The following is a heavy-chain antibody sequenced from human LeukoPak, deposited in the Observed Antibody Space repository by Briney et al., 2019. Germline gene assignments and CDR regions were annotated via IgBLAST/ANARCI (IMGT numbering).Heavy chain of an antibody. D-gene: IGHD1-7*01. CDR2: ISAYNGNT. Sequence: ASVKVSCKASGYAFATYGISWVRQAPGQGLEWMGWISAYNGNTDYAQKLQGRVTMTTDTSTSTAYMELRSLRSDDTAVYYCARGVGRQLRPFDYWGQGTLVAVSS. CDR3: ARGVGRQLRPFDY. CDR1: GYAFATYG. V-gene: IGHV1-18*01. J-gene: IGHJ4*02.